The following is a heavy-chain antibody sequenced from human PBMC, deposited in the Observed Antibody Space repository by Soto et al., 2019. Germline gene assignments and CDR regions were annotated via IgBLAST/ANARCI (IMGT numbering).Heavy chain of an antibody. CDR1: GGTFSSYT. V-gene: IGHV1-69*08. CDR3: ARDTMTETTDDYYYMDV. Sequence: QVQLVQSGAEVKKPGSSVKVSCKASGGTFSSYTISWVRQAPGQGLEWMGRIIPILGIANYAQKFQGRVTITADKSTSTAYMELSSLRSEDTAVYYCARDTMTETTDDYYYMDVWGKGTTVTVSS. J-gene: IGHJ6*03. CDR2: IIPILGIA. D-gene: IGHD4-17*01.